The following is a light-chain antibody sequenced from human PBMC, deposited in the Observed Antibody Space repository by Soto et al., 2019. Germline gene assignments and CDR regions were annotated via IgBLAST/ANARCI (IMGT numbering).Light chain of an antibody. Sequence: QSVLTQPPSASGTPGQRVTISCSGSSSNIGSNTVNWYQQFPGTAPKLLIYIDSHRPSGVPDRFSGSKSGTSACLAISGLQSDDEADYYCAAWDDSLNGVVFGGGTKLTVL. CDR1: SSNIGSNT. CDR2: IDS. CDR3: AAWDDSLNGVV. J-gene: IGLJ2*01. V-gene: IGLV1-44*01.